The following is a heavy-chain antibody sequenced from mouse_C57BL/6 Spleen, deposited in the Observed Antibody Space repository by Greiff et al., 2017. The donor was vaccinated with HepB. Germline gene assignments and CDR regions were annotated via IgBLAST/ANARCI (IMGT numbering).Heavy chain of an antibody. CDR2: INPSTGGT. J-gene: IGHJ1*03. Sequence: EVQLQESGPELVKPGASVKISCKASGYSFTGYYMNWVKQSPEKSLEWIGEINPSTGGTTYNQKFKAKATLTVDKSSSTAYMQLKSLTSEDSAVYYCARSWGLYWYFDVWGTGTTVTVSS. CDR3: ARSWGLYWYFDV. CDR1: GYSFTGYY. V-gene: IGHV1-42*01. D-gene: IGHD4-1*01.